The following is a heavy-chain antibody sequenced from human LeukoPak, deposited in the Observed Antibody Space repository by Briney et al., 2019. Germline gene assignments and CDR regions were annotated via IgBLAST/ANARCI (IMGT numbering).Heavy chain of an antibody. CDR1: GFTFSYYA. CDR3: AKARGPATTHPDY. V-gene: IGHV3-23*01. J-gene: IGHJ4*02. CDR2: LYGSCGVT. Sequence: GGSLRLSCAASGFTFSYYAMTWVHQAPGKGLEWVSALYGSCGVTFYADSVKGRFTISRDDSKNTLYLQMNSLRAEDTAVYYCAKARGPATTHPDYWGQGTLVTVSS. D-gene: IGHD1-1*01.